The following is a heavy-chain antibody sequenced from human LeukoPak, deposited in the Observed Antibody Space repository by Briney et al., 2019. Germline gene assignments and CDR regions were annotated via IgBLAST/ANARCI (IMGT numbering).Heavy chain of an antibody. CDR1: GYTLSVLP. D-gene: IGHD2-2*02. Sequence: ASVTVSCKSSGYTLSVLPIHWVRQAPGKGLECMGGYEPEDGETFDTQEFQGRVTMTEDISTDTAYMELSSLRSDDTAMYYCATRTVPTAIHSAFDIWGQGTMVTVSS. V-gene: IGHV1-24*01. J-gene: IGHJ3*02. CDR3: ATRTVPTAIHSAFDI. CDR2: YEPEDGET.